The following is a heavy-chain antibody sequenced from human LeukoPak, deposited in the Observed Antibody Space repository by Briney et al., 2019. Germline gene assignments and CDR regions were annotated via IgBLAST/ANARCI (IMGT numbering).Heavy chain of an antibody. CDR1: GFTFSSYA. Sequence: GRSLRLSCAASGFTFSSYAMHWVRQAPGKGLEWVALISYDESKIHYADSVKGRFTISRDNSKNTLYLQMNSLRAEDTAVYYCAKDGRIVGGHFDYWGQGTLVTVSS. J-gene: IGHJ4*02. CDR2: ISYDESKI. V-gene: IGHV3-30*04. D-gene: IGHD1-26*01. CDR3: AKDGRIVGGHFDY.